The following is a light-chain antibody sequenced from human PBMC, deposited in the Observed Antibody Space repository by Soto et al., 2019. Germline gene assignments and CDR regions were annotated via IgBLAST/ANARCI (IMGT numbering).Light chain of an antibody. V-gene: IGKV3-20*01. CDR2: GAS. Sequence: EIVLTQSPGTPSLSPGERATLSCRASQSVSFSYLAWYQQKPGQAPRLLIYGASGRATGITDRFSGSGSGTDFTLTISRLEPEDFAVYYCQQYGSSPPWTFGQGTKVEIK. CDR3: QQYGSSPPWT. CDR1: QSVSFSY. J-gene: IGKJ1*01.